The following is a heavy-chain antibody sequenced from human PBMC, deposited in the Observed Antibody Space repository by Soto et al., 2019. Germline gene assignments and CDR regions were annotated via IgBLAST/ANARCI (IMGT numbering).Heavy chain of an antibody. CDR2: IVVGSGNT. J-gene: IGHJ6*02. CDR1: GFTFTSSA. V-gene: IGHV1-58*01. Sequence: SVRVSCKXSGFTFTSSAVQWVRQARGQRLEWIGWIVVGSGNTNYAQKFQERVTITRDMSTSTAYMELSSLRSKDTAVYYCAADAGGMVVPAAPHYYGMDVWGQGTTVTVSS. CDR3: AADAGGMVVPAAPHYYGMDV. D-gene: IGHD2-2*01.